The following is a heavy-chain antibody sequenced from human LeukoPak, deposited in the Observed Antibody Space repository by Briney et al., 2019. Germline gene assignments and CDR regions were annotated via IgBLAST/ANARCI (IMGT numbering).Heavy chain of an antibody. CDR3: ARKPIYCGGDCYYFDY. J-gene: IGHJ4*02. CDR1: GFTFSSYS. CDR2: ISSSSSYI. Sequence: PGGSLRLSSAASGFTFSSYSMNWVRQAPGKGLEWVSSISSSSSYIYYADSVKGRFTISRDNAKNSLYLQMNSLRAEDTAVYYCARKPIYCGGDCYYFDYWGQGTLVTVSS. D-gene: IGHD2-21*01. V-gene: IGHV3-21*01.